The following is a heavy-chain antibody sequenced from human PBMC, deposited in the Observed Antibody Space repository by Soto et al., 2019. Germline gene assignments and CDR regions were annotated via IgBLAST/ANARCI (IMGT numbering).Heavy chain of an antibody. CDR1: GGSVSSGSFY. V-gene: IGHV4-61*01. CDR3: AASAPPATNYYYAMDV. D-gene: IGHD5-12*01. CDR2: FYDIGST. Sequence: SETLSLTCTVSGGSVSSGSFYWSWIRRPPGKGLEWIGYFYDIGSTNYNPSLRSRVTMSVDTSKNQFSLKLSSVTAADTAVYYCAASAPPATNYYYAMDVWGQGTTVTVS. J-gene: IGHJ6*02.